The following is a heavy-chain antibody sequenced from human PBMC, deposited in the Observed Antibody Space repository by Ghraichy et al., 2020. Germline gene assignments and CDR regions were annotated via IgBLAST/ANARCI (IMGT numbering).Heavy chain of an antibody. CDR3: ARAAGGTNALLDY. D-gene: IGHD6-13*01. V-gene: IGHV3-23*01. CDR2: LSSSGTNT. Sequence: GESLNISCASSGFTFSDYGMSWVRQAPGKGLEWVSTLSSSGTNTYYADAVKGRFTISRDNSKNTLFLQMDSLRVDETAIYYCARAAGGTNALLDYWGQGTLVTVSS. J-gene: IGHJ4*02. CDR1: GFTFSDYG.